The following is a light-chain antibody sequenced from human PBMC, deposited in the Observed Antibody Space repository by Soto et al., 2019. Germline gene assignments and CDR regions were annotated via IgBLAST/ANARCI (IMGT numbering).Light chain of an antibody. J-gene: IGKJ1*01. V-gene: IGKV1-39*01. CDR2: AAS. CDR1: QSISNY. Sequence: DIQMTQSPSSLSASVGVRVTITCRASQSISNYLNWYQQKPGKAPKVLIYAASSLQGGVPSRFSGSGSGTDFTLTISSLQPEDFATYYWQQSFTTPWTFGQGTKVEVQ. CDR3: QQSFTTPWT.